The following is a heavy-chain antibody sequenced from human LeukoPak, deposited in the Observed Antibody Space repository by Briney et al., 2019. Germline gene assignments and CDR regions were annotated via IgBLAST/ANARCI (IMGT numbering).Heavy chain of an antibody. CDR1: GFTFSDAW. Sequence: GGSLRLSCAASGFTFSDAWMTWVRQTPGKGLEWVGRIKQIRNGGTTDYAAPVKGRFTMSRDDSISTLYLQMNSLRAEDTAVYYCARENSYGPHFDYWGQGTLVTVSS. D-gene: IGHD5-18*01. J-gene: IGHJ4*02. CDR2: IKQIRNGGTT. CDR3: ARENSYGPHFDY. V-gene: IGHV3-15*01.